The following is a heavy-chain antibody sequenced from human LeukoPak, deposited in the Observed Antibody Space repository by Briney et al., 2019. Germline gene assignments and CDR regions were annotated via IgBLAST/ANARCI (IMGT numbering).Heavy chain of an antibody. CDR1: GGSFSGYY. Sequence: SETLSLTCAVYGGSFSGYYWSWIRQPPGKGLEWIGEINHSGSTNYNPSLKSRVTISVDTSKNQFSLKLSSVTAADTAVYYCARRAGLYYYGSGSWHNWFDPWGQGTLVTVSS. J-gene: IGHJ5*02. D-gene: IGHD3-10*01. V-gene: IGHV4-34*01. CDR2: INHSGST. CDR3: ARRAGLYYYGSGSWHNWFDP.